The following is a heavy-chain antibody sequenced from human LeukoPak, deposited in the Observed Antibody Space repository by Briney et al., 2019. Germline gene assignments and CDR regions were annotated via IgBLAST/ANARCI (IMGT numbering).Heavy chain of an antibody. V-gene: IGHV4-34*01. CDR3: ARVKDPGGYYYYYYMDV. Sequence: SETLSLTCAVYGGSFSGYYWSWIRQPPGKGLEWIGEINHSGSTNYNPSLKSRVTISVDTSKNQFSLKLSSVTAADTAMYYCARVKDPGGYYYYYYMDVWGKGTTVTVSS. CDR1: GGSFSGYY. CDR2: INHSGST. J-gene: IGHJ6*03. D-gene: IGHD3-16*01.